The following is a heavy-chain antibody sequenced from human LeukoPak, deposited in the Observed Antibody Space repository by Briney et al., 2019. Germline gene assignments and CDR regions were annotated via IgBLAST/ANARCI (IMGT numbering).Heavy chain of an antibody. CDR2: ISWNSGSI. Sequence: GGSLRLSCADSGFTFDDYAMHWVRQAPGKGLEWVSGISWNSGSIGYADSVKGRFTISRDNAKNSLYLQMNSLRAEDTALYYCAKAAVATEGRTNWFDPWGQGTLVTVSS. CDR1: GFTFDDYA. J-gene: IGHJ5*02. CDR3: AKAAVATEGRTNWFDP. D-gene: IGHD5-12*01. V-gene: IGHV3-9*01.